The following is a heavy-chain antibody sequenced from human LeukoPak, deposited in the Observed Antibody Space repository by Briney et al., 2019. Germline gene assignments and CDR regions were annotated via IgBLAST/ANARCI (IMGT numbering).Heavy chain of an antibody. CDR1: GGSISSYY. CDR3: ASLAVAGLSEGY. J-gene: IGHJ4*02. V-gene: IGHV4-59*01. Sequence: SETLSLTCTVSGGSISSYYWSWIRQPPGKGLEWIGYIYYSGSTNYNPSLKSRVTISVDTSKNQFSLKLSSVTAADTAVYYCASLAVAGLSEGYWGQGTLVIVSS. D-gene: IGHD6-19*01. CDR2: IYYSGST.